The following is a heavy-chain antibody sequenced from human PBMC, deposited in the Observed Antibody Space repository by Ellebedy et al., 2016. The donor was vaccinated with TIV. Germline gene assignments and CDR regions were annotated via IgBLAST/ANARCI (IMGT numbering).Heavy chain of an antibody. J-gene: IGHJ1*01. D-gene: IGHD3-10*01. V-gene: IGHV3-33*01. Sequence: GESLKTSCAASGFTFSTYAMHWVRQAPGKGLEWVAVIYSDGSNKYYADSVKGRFTISRDNSKNTVYLQMNSLRDEDTALYYCAREGISYSYDSAIKRGYFQHWGQGTLVTVSS. CDR2: IYSDGSNK. CDR1: GFTFSTYA. CDR3: AREGISYSYDSAIKRGYFQH.